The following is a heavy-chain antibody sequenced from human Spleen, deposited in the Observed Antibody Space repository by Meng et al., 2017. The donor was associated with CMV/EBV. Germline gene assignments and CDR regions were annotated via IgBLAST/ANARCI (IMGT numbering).Heavy chain of an antibody. CDR3: ARDQSGFYSGYDYNWFDP. V-gene: IGHV4-4*07. CDR1: GGSISSYY. J-gene: IGHJ5*02. CDR2: IYTSGST. D-gene: IGHD5-12*01. Sequence: QGRPQESGPGLVKPSETLYLPCTVSGGSISSYYWSWIRQPAGKGLEWIGRIYTSGSTNYNPSLKSRVTMSVDTSKNQFSLKLSSVTAADTAVYYCARDQSGFYSGYDYNWFDPWGQGTLVTVSS.